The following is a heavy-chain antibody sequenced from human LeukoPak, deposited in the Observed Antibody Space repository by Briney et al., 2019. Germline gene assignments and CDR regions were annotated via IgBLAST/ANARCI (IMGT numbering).Heavy chain of an antibody. CDR2: ISSSGSTI. CDR1: GFTFSDYY. D-gene: IGHD6-13*01. Sequence: GGSLRLSCAASGFTFSDYYMSWIRQAPGKGLEWVAYISSSGSTIYYADSVKGRFTISRDNAKNSLYLQMNSLRAEDTAVYYCAREFSGSSWYGWFDPWGQGTLVTVSS. CDR3: AREFSGSSWYGWFDP. J-gene: IGHJ5*02. V-gene: IGHV3-11*04.